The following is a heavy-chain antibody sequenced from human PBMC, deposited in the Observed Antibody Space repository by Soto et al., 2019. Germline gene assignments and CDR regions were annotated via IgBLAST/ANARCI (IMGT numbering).Heavy chain of an antibody. D-gene: IGHD1-7*01. CDR2: IYTSGST. CDR3: ARVLCNWNYLLEVEAFAT. V-gene: IGHV4-4*07. J-gene: IGHJ3*02. CDR1: GGSISSYY. Sequence: SATLSDTWTVSGGSISSYYWSWIRQPAGKGLEWIGRIYTSGSTNYNPSLKSRVTMSVDTSKNQFSLKLSSVTAADTAVYYWARVLCNWNYLLEVEAFATRCKWTIVT.